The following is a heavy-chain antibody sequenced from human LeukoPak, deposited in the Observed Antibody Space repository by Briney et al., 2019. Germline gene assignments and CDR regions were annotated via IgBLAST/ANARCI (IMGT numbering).Heavy chain of an antibody. Sequence: GGSLRLSCTASGLTFNSYSMNWVRQAPGKGLEWVSVIYSGGSTYYADSVKGRFTISRDNSKKTLYLQMNSLRAEDTAVYYCAKGPNYDSSGYWGQGTLVTVSS. CDR2: IYSGGST. D-gene: IGHD3-22*01. V-gene: IGHV3-23*03. CDR3: AKGPNYDSSGY. CDR1: GLTFNSYS. J-gene: IGHJ4*02.